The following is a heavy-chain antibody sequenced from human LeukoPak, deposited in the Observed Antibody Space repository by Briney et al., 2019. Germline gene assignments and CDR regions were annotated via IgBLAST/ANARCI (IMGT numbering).Heavy chain of an antibody. J-gene: IGHJ4*02. Sequence: ASVKVSCKASGYTFINFAINWGRQAPGRRPEWMGWINAGNGNTKYSQKFQGRVTITRDTSASTAYMELSGLTSEDTAVYYCARGPRVAADDYWGQGTLVTVSS. CDR3: ARGPRVAADDY. V-gene: IGHV1-3*01. CDR2: INAGNGNT. D-gene: IGHD6-13*01. CDR1: GYTFINFA.